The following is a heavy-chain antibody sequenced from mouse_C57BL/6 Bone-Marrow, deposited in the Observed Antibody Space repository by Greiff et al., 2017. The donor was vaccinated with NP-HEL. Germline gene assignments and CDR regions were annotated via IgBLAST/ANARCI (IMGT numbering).Heavy chain of an antibody. D-gene: IGHD3-2*02. V-gene: IGHV7-3*01. Sequence: EVMLVESGGGLVQPGGSLSLSCAASGFTFTDYYMSWVRQPPGKALEWLGFIRNKANGYTTESSASVTGRFTISRDNSQSIRYLKMNALRDEDSATYYCARYDSSGYVRPYYAMDYWGQGTSVTVSS. CDR1: GFTFTDYY. CDR2: IRNKANGYTT. J-gene: IGHJ4*01. CDR3: ARYDSSGYVRPYYAMDY.